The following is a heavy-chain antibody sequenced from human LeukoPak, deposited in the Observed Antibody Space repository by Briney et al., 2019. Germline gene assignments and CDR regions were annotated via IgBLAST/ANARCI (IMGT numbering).Heavy chain of an antibody. Sequence: GGSLRLSCAASGHTFSSYWTHCVRQAPGKCLVWVSRINSDGSSTSYADSVKGRFTISRDNAKNTLYLQMNSLRAEDAAVYYCARDGIAVAGNWGQGTLVTVSS. CDR2: INSDGSST. D-gene: IGHD6-19*01. CDR1: GHTFSSYW. CDR3: ARDGIAVAGN. V-gene: IGHV3-74*01. J-gene: IGHJ4*02.